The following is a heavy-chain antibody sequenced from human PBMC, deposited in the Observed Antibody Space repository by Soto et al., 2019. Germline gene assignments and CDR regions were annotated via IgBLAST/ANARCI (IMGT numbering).Heavy chain of an antibody. V-gene: IGHV1-69*05. Sequence: SVKVCCKASGGTFSSYASGWVRQAPGQGLEWMGGIIPIFGTANYAQKFQGRVTITTDKSTSTAYMELSSLRSEDTAVYYCARDIRPFDFWSGSAEFEPWGQGTLVTVSS. CDR1: GGTFSSYA. CDR2: IIPIFGTA. CDR3: ARDIRPFDFWSGSAEFEP. D-gene: IGHD3-3*01. J-gene: IGHJ5*02.